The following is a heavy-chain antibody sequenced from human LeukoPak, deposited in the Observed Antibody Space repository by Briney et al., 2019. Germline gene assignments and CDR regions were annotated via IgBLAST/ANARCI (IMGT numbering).Heavy chain of an antibody. D-gene: IGHD3-3*01. CDR2: IYHSGST. CDR3: ARYRSGYPDTLDY. CDR1: GYSISSGYY. V-gene: IGHV4-38-2*01. J-gene: IGHJ4*02. Sequence: PSETLSLTCAVSGYSISSGYYWGWIRQPPGNGLEGIGSIYHSGSTYYNPSLKSRVTISVDTSKNQFSLTLSSVTAADTAVYYCARYRSGYPDTLDYWGQGTLVTVSS.